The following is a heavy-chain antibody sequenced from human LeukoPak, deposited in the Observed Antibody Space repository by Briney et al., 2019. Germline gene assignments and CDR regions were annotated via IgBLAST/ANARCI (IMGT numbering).Heavy chain of an antibody. CDR3: ARARSYYYYYMDV. J-gene: IGHJ6*03. CDR2: ISSSSSYI. Sequence: PGGSLRPPCTASGFTFSSYSMNWVRQAPGKGLEWVSSISSSSSYIYYADSVKGRFTISRDNAKNSLYLQMNSLRAEDTAVYYCARARSYYYYYMDVWGKGTTVTVSS. V-gene: IGHV3-21*01. CDR1: GFTFSSYS.